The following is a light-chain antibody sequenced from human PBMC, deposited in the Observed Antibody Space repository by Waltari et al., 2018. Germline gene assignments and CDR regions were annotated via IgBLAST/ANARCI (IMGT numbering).Light chain of an antibody. CDR2: WAS. J-gene: IGKJ4*01. CDR1: QSVLYSSNKKDY. V-gene: IGKV4-1*01. CDR3: HQYYTTPPT. Sequence: DIVMTQSPDSLPVSLGDRATINCKSSQSVLYSSNKKDYIAWYQHKPGQAPKLLLYWASTRKSGVPDRFSGGGSGTNFNLTISSLQAEDVAVYYCHQYYTTPPTFGGGTKVEIK.